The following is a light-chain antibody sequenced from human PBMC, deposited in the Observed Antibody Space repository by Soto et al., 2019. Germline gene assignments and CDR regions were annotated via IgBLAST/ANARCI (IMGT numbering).Light chain of an antibody. J-gene: IGLJ1*01. CDR1: SSNIGAGYN. CDR3: QSFDSSLSGYV. CDR2: SNN. Sequence: QSVLTQPPSVSGAPGQRVTISCTGGSSNIGAGYNVHWYQQLPGTAPQLLIYSNNNRPSGVPDRFSVSKSGTSASLAITGLQTEDEADYYCQSFDSSLSGYVFGTGTKLTVL. V-gene: IGLV1-40*01.